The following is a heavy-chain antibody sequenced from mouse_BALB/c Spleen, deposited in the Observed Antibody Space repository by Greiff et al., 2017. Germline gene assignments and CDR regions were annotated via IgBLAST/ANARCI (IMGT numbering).Heavy chain of an antibody. J-gene: IGHJ4*01. Sequence: QVQLQQSGPELVRPGVSVKISCKGSGYTFTDYAMHWVKQSHAKGLEWIGVISTYYGNTNYNQKFKGKATMTVDKSSSTAYMELASLTSEDSAIYYCARRGTTATYYAMDYWGQGTSVTVSS. CDR3: ARRGTTATYYAMDY. CDR2: ISTYYGNT. V-gene: IGHV1-67*01. CDR1: GYTFTDYA. D-gene: IGHD1-2*01.